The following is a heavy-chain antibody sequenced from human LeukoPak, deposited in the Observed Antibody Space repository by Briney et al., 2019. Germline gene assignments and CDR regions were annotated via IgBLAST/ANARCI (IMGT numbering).Heavy chain of an antibody. J-gene: IGHJ4*02. CDR3: ARGGWSVDY. D-gene: IGHD6-19*01. V-gene: IGHV4-61*08. CDR2: VYYKSST. Sequence: PSETLSLTCSVSGGSVGSAGYYWSWIRQPPGGGLEWIGYVYYKSSTNYNPSLKSRVTMSVDPSKNQFSLKLNSVTAADTAVYYCARGGWSVDYWGQGTLVTVSS. CDR1: GGSVGSAGYY.